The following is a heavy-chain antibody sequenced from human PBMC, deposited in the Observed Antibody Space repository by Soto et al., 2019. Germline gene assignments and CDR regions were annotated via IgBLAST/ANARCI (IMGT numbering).Heavy chain of an antibody. V-gene: IGHV3-33*01. J-gene: IGHJ4*02. CDR2: IWYDGSNK. CDR3: ARDEDIVLMVYAIGPDY. D-gene: IGHD2-8*01. Sequence: VAVIWYDGSNKYYADSVKSRFTISRDNSKNTLYLQMNSLRAEDTAVYYCARDEDIVLMVYAIGPDYWGQGTLVTVSS.